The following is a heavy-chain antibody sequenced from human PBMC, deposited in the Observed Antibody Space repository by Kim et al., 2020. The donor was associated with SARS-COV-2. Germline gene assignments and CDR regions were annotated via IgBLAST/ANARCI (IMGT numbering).Heavy chain of an antibody. CDR2: ISSSSSYI. D-gene: IGHD6-13*01. CDR1: GFTFSSYS. J-gene: IGHJ6*02. Sequence: GGSLRLSCAASGFTFSSYSMNWVRQAPGKGLEWVSSISSSSSYIYYADSVKGRFTISRDNAKNSLYLQMNSLRAEDTAVYYCARVVQQLAVYYYYYGMDVWGQGTTVTVSS. V-gene: IGHV3-21*01. CDR3: ARVVQQLAVYYYYYGMDV.